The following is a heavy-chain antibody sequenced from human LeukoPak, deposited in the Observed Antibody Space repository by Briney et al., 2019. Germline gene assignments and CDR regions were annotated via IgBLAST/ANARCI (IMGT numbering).Heavy chain of an antibody. Sequence: SETLSLTCAVYGGSFSGYYWSWIRQPPGKGLEWIGEINHSGSTNYNPSLKSRVTISVDTSKNQFSLKLSSVTAADTAVYYCARGRKLWIQLWLSYFDYWGQGTLVTVSS. J-gene: IGHJ4*02. CDR1: GGSFSGYY. V-gene: IGHV4-34*01. D-gene: IGHD5-18*01. CDR2: INHSGST. CDR3: ARGRKLWIQLWLSYFDY.